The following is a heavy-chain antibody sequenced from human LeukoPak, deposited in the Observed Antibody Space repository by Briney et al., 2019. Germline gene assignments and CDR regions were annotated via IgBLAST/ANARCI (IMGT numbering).Heavy chain of an antibody. V-gene: IGHV1-2*06. CDR3: ARVIAADVDY. CDR1: GDTFSTYA. CDR2: INPNSGGT. J-gene: IGHJ4*02. D-gene: IGHD6-13*01. Sequence: ASVKVSCKASGDTFSTYAIDWVRQAPGQGLEWMGRINPNSGGTDYAQKFQGRVTMTRDTSISTAYMELSRLRSDDTAVYYCARVIAADVDYWGQGTLVTVSS.